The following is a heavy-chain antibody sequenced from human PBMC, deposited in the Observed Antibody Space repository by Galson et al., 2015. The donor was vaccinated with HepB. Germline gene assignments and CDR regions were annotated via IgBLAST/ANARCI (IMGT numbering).Heavy chain of an antibody. Sequence: PALVKPTQTLTLTCSFSGFSLRTTGLGVGWIRQPPGKALEWLAFIAWNDDKLYSPSLKSRLTITKDTSKNQVVLTMTNMDPVDTATYYCAHRGYCSGGTCYFRNWFDPWGQGTLVTVSS. V-gene: IGHV2-5*01. CDR2: IAWNDDK. CDR1: GFSLRTTGLG. D-gene: IGHD2-15*01. J-gene: IGHJ5*02. CDR3: AHRGYCSGGTCYFRNWFDP.